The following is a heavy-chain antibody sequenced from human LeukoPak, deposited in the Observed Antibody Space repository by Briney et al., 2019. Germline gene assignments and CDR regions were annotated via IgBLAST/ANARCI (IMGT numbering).Heavy chain of an antibody. J-gene: IGHJ4*02. CDR2: ISGSGDST. D-gene: IGHD4-11*01. V-gene: IGHV3-23*01. Sequence: PGGSLRLSCAASGFSFSSYGLSWVRQAPGKGLEWVSAISGSGDSTYYADSVKGRFTISRDNSKNTLYLQMNSLRAEDTAVYYCARGRLPKYYFDSWGQGTLVTVSS. CDR3: ARGRLPKYYFDS. CDR1: GFSFSSYG.